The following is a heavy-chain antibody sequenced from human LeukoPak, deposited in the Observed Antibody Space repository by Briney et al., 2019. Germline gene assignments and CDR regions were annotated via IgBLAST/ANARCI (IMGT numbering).Heavy chain of an antibody. CDR1: GFTFSSYW. V-gene: IGHV3-7*01. D-gene: IGHD4-17*01. J-gene: IGHJ6*03. CDR3: ARTQSDYVRYYYYMDV. Sequence: GGSLRLSCAASGFTFSSYWMRWVRQDPGKGLEWVANIKQDGSEKYYVDSVKGRFTISRDNAKNSLYLQMNSLRAEDTAVYYCARTQSDYVRYYYYMDVWGKGTTVTVSS. CDR2: IKQDGSEK.